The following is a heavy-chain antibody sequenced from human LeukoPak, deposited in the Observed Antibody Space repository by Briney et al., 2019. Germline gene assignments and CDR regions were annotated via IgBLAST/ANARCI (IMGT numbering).Heavy chain of an antibody. CDR3: TTGYSSGWYNEGNY. J-gene: IGHJ4*02. CDR1: GFTFSSYW. CDR2: IKQDGSGE. Sequence: GGSLRLSCVASGFTFSSYWMSWVRQAPGEGLEWVAKIKQDGSGEYYLDSVKGRLTISRDNAKNSLYLQMNSLRAEDTAVYFCTTGYSSGWYNEGNYWGQGTLVTVSS. D-gene: IGHD6-19*01. V-gene: IGHV3-7*01.